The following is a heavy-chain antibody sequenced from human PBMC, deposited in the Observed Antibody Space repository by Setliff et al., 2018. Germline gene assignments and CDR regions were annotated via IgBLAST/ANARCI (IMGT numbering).Heavy chain of an antibody. CDR3: ATERGLVVSATDYYYYMDV. CDR2: INPIFGTA. J-gene: IGHJ6*03. D-gene: IGHD2-15*01. Sequence: SVKVSCKASGATFSSYGISWVRQAPGQGLEWMGGINPIFGTADYTQNFQGRVTITTDESTSTAYMELSSLRSEDTAIYYCATERGLVVSATDYYYYMDVWGKGTTVTV. V-gene: IGHV1-69*05. CDR1: GATFSSYG.